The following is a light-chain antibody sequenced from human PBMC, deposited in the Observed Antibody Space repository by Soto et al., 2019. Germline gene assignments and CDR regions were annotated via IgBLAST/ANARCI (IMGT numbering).Light chain of an antibody. CDR1: QSVSGN. V-gene: IGKV3-15*01. Sequence: IVMTQSPATVSASPGERVTLSCRASQSVSGNVAWYHQKPGQPPRLLVYGASTTATDIPARFFGSGSETDFTLTITRLQSEDFGTYYCQQFNSWPRTFGHGTKVEIK. CDR3: QQFNSWPRT. J-gene: IGKJ1*01. CDR2: GAS.